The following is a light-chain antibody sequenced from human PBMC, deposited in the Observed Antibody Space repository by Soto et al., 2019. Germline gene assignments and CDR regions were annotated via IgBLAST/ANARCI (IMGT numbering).Light chain of an antibody. CDR3: QKYNSAPWT. CDR1: PAITDN. V-gene: IGKV1-27*01. J-gene: IGKJ1*01. Sequence: DIQMTQSPSSLSASVGDTVTITCRASPAITDNLAWYQQKPGKVPKLLIYAASTLQSGVPSRFSGSGFGTDFTLTISSLQPEDVVTYYCQKYNSAPWTFGQGTKVEIK. CDR2: AAS.